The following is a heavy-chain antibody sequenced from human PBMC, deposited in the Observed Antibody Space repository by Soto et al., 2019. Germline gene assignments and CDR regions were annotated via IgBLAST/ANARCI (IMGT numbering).Heavy chain of an antibody. CDR3: VKDIRFGYKGEGGCFDP. CDR2: ISWNSGSI. Sequence: EVQLVESGGGLVQPGRSLRLSWAASGFIFDDYAMHWVRQAPGKGLEWFSGISWNSGSIGYADSVKGRFTISRDNAKNYLYLQMNSLRAEDTALYYCVKDIRFGYKGEGGCFDPWGQGTLVTVSS. J-gene: IGHJ5*02. D-gene: IGHD3-10*01. CDR1: GFIFDDYA. V-gene: IGHV3-9*01.